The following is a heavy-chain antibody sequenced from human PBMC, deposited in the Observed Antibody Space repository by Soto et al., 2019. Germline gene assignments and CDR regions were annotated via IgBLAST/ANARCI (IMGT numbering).Heavy chain of an antibody. CDR3: ARDDPTYGFDY. D-gene: IGHD3-10*01. CDR1: GFTVSSNY. V-gene: IGHV3-66*01. J-gene: IGHJ4*02. CDR2: IYSGGST. Sequence: LRLSCAASGFTVSSNYMSWVRQAPGKGLEWVSVIYSGGSTYYADSVKGRFTISRDNSKNTLYLQMNSLRAEDTAVYYCARDDPTYGFDYWGQGTLVTVSS.